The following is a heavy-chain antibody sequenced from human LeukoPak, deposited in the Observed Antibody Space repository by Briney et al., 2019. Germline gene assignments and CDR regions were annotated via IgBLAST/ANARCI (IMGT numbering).Heavy chain of an antibody. V-gene: IGHV4-4*02. CDR3: ARLGIAAAGH. CDR2: IYHSGST. D-gene: IGHD6-13*01. J-gene: IGHJ4*02. Sequence: PSETLSLTCAVSGGSISSSNWWSWVRQPPGKGLEWIGEIYHSGSTNYNPSLKSRVTISVDTSKNQFSLKLSSVTAADTAVYYCARLGIAAAGHWGQGTLVTVSS. CDR1: GGSISSSNW.